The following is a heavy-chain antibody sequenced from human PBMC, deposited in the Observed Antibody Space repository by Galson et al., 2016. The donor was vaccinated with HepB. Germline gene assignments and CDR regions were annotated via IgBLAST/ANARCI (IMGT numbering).Heavy chain of an antibody. CDR1: GDSIRRDTYH. CDR3: AKAIYLHCFDF. J-gene: IGHJ3*01. V-gene: IGHV4-31*03. Sequence: TLSLTCTISGDSIRRDTYHWSWIRQHPGKGLEWIGHINWRGTTYHNPSLRSRVIMSVDSSRSQFSLNLTSVTAADTAVYYCAKAIYLHCFDFWGQGTFVSVSS. CDR2: INWRGTT. D-gene: IGHD3-3*01.